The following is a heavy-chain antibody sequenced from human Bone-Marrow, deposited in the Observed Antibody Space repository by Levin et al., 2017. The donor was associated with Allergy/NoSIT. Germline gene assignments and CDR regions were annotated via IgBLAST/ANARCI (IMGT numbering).Heavy chain of an antibody. CDR2: INYSGRT. J-gene: IGHJ4*02. CDR3: ARHERFEWLLNPPHY. D-gene: IGHD3-9*01. V-gene: IGHV4-39*01. Sequence: SQTLSLTCSVSGGSIPTDTYYWGWIRQPPGKGLEWIGSINYSGRTYYNPSLKSRVTMSVDTSKNQFSLKLTSVTAADTAVFYCARHERFEWLLNPPHYWGQGTLVTVSS. CDR1: GGSIPTDTYY.